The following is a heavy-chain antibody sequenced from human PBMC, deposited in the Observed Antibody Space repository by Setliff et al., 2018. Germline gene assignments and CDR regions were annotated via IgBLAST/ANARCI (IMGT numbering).Heavy chain of an antibody. D-gene: IGHD1-26*01. CDR3: ARDNTMVGATDY. V-gene: IGHV4-61*02. CDR2: IYTSGSI. CDR1: GASISSGSYY. Sequence: PSETLSLTCTVSGASISSGSYYWSWIRQPAGKGLEWLGRIYTSGSIDYNPSLKSRVTISVDTSKNQFSLRLRSVTAADTAVYFCARDNTMVGATDYWGLGTLVTVSS. J-gene: IGHJ4*02.